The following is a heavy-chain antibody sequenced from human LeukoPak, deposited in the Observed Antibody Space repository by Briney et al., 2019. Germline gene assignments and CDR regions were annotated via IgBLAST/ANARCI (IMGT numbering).Heavy chain of an antibody. CDR1: GGSISSSIYY. V-gene: IGHV4-39*01. CDR2: IYYSGST. D-gene: IGHD3-10*01. Sequence: PSETLSLTCSVSGGSISSSIYYWGWIRQPPGKGLEWIGSIYYSGSTYYNPSLKSRVTISVDTSKNQFPLKLRSVTAADTAVYYCARRLGGSGSYYYWGQGTLVTVSP. CDR3: ARRLGGSGSYYY. J-gene: IGHJ4*02.